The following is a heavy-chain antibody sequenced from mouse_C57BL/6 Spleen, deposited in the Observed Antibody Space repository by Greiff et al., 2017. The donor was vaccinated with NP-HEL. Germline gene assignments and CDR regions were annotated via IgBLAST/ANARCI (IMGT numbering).Heavy chain of an antibody. CDR3: TRILRYYYAMDY. D-gene: IGHD3-2*02. CDR2: IDPENGDT. V-gene: IGHV14-4*01. Sequence: VQLQQSGAELVRPGASVKLSCTASGFNIKDDYMHWVKQRPEQGLEWIGWIDPENGDTEYASKFQGKATITADTSSNTAYLQLSSLTSEDTAVYYCTRILRYYYAMDYWGQGTSVTVSS. CDR1: GFNIKDDY. J-gene: IGHJ4*01.